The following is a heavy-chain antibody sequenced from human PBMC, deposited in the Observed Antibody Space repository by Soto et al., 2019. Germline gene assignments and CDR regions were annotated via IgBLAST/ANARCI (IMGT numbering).Heavy chain of an antibody. J-gene: IGHJ6*02. V-gene: IGHV4-4*02. CDR3: ARRLYYDSSGFEGGGMDV. Sequence: SETLSLTCAVSGGSISSSNWWSWVRQPPGRGLEWIGEIQHSGSTSYNPSLKSRVTISVDKSKNQFSLKLSSVTAGDTAVYYCARRLYYDSSGFEGGGMDVWGQGTTVTVSS. D-gene: IGHD3-22*01. CDR2: IQHSGST. CDR1: GGSISSSNW.